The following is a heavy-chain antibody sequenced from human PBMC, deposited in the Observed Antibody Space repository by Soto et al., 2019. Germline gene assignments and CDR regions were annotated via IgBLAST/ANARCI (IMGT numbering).Heavy chain of an antibody. CDR3: ARAALDRAARQLSSFDV. Sequence: SETLSLTCAVYGGSFSGYYWSWIRQPPGKGLEWIGEINHSGSTNYNPSLKSRVTISVDTSKNQFSLKLSSVTAADTAVYYCARAALDRAARQLSSFDVWGQGTLVTV. CDR1: GGSFSGYY. V-gene: IGHV4-34*01. CDR2: INHSGST. J-gene: IGHJ4*02. D-gene: IGHD6-6*01.